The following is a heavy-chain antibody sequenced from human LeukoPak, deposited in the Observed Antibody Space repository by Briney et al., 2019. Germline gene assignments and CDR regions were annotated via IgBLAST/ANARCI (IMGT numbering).Heavy chain of an antibody. Sequence: GGSLRLSCVASGFSFSSYSMNWVRQAPGKGLEWVSTISSGTGSYTYYADSVRGRFTISRDNAKNSLYLQMNSLRAEDTAVYYCARCSGVFGSSGYWGQGTLVTVSS. V-gene: IGHV3-21*01. CDR2: ISSGTGSYT. J-gene: IGHJ4*02. CDR3: ARCSGVFGSSGY. CDR1: GFSFSSYS. D-gene: IGHD6-6*01.